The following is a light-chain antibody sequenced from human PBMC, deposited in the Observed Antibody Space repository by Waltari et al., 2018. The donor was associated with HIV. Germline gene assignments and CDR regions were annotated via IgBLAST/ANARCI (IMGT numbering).Light chain of an antibody. CDR2: SNN. Sequence: QSVLTQSPSASGTPGQRVIISCSGSSSNIGSNSVNWYQQLPGTAPKLLIYSNNERPSGVPARFSGSKSGTSASLAISGLQSEDEADYHCAAWDDSLNGPVFGGGTKLTVL. J-gene: IGLJ2*01. V-gene: IGLV1-44*01. CDR3: AAWDDSLNGPV. CDR1: SSNIGSNS.